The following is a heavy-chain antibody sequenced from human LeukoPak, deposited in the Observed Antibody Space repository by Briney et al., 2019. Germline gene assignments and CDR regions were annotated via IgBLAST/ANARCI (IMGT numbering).Heavy chain of an antibody. CDR2: IGTAGGT. Sequence: GGSLRLSCAASGFTFSSYGMHWVRQATGKGLEWVSAIGTAGGTYYPGSVKGRFTISRENAKNSLYLQMNSLRAGDTAVYYCARVGYGDAFDIWGQGTMVTVSS. CDR1: GFTFSSYG. V-gene: IGHV3-13*01. CDR3: ARVGYGDAFDI. D-gene: IGHD5-12*01. J-gene: IGHJ3*02.